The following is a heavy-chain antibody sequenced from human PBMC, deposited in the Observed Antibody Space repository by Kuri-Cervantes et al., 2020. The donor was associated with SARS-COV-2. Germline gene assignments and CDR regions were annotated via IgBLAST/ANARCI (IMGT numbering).Heavy chain of an antibody. J-gene: IGHJ4*02. CDR1: GGTFSSYA. V-gene: IGHV1-69*06. CDR2: IIPIFGTA. D-gene: IGHD2-2*01. Sequence: SVKVSCKASGGTFSSYAISWVRQAPGQGLEWMGGIIPIFGTANYAQKFQGRVTNTADKSTSTAYMELSSLRSEDTAVYYCAREGSCSSTSCTSDYWGQGTLVTVSS. CDR3: AREGSCSSTSCTSDY.